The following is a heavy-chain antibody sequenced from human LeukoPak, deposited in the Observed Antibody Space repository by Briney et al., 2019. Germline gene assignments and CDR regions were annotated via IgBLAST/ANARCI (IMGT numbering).Heavy chain of an antibody. D-gene: IGHD5-18*01. V-gene: IGHV3-66*02. CDR2: IYGDGDT. CDR3: AKVTYSYGYYFDS. Sequence: GGSLRLSCVASGFTVSRKYMTWVRQAPGKGLEWVSVIYGDGDTFYAASVKGRFTISRDNFKNTLDLQMNGLRVEDTAVYYCAKVTYSYGYYFDSWGQGTLVTVSS. J-gene: IGHJ4*02. CDR1: GFTVSRKY.